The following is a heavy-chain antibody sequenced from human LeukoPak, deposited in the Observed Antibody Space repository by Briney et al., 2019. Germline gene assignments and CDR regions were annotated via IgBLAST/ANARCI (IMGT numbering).Heavy chain of an antibody. CDR2: IYHSGST. Sequence: PSETLSLTCAVSGYSISSGSYWGWIRQPPGKGLEWVGSIYHSGSTYYNPSLKSRVTISVDTSKNQFSLKLSSVTAADTAVYYCARRYCSSTSCPIDYWGQGTLVTVSS. V-gene: IGHV4-38-2*01. CDR1: GYSISSGSY. D-gene: IGHD2-2*01. CDR3: ARRYCSSTSCPIDY. J-gene: IGHJ4*02.